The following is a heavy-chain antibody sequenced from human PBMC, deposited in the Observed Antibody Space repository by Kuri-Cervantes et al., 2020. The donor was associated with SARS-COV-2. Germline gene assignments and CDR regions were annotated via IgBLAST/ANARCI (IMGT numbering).Heavy chain of an antibody. CDR1: GGTFSSYA. J-gene: IGHJ3*02. CDR2: IIPIFGTA. V-gene: IGHV1-69*13. D-gene: IGHD3-10*01. Sequence: SVKVSCKASGGTFSSYAISWVRQAPGQGLEWMGAIIPIFGTANYAQKFQGRVTITADESTSTAYMELSSLRSEDTAVYYCARDRRGATRPDAFDIWGQGTMVTVSS. CDR3: ARDRRGATRPDAFDI.